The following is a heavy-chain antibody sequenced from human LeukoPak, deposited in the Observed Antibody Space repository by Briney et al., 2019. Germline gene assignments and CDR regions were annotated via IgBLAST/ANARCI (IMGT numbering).Heavy chain of an antibody. CDR1: GFTFSSYT. D-gene: IGHD6-25*01. V-gene: IGHV3-48*01. CDR3: ARFAAGGSYYMDV. CDR2: IGTSSTTI. Sequence: GGSLRLSCAASGFTFSSYTMNWVRQPPGRGLEWVSNIGTSSTTIYYADSVKGRFTISRDNAKNSLYLQMNSLRADDTAVYYCARFAAGGSYYMDVWGKGTTVTVSS. J-gene: IGHJ6*03.